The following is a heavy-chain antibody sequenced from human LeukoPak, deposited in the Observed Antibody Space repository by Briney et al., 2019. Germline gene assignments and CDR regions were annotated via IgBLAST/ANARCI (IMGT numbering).Heavy chain of an antibody. D-gene: IGHD6-6*01. CDR2: INPNSGGT. Sequence: GASVKVSCKASGYTFTGYYMHWVRQAPGQGLEWMGWINPNSGGTNYAQKFQGRVTMTRDTSISTAYMELSRLRSDDTAVYYCARVATPIAAHISYWGQGTLVTVSS. V-gene: IGHV1-2*02. CDR1: GYTFTGYY. J-gene: IGHJ4*02. CDR3: ARVATPIAAHISY.